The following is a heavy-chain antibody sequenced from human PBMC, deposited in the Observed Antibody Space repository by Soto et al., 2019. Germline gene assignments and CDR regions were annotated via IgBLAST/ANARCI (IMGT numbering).Heavy chain of an antibody. V-gene: IGHV1-69*01. CDR2: IIPIFGTA. CDR1: GGTFSSYA. J-gene: IGHJ6*02. Sequence: QVPLVQSGAEVKKPGSSVKVSCKASGGTFSSYAISWVRQAPGQGLEWMGGIIPIFGTANYAQKFQGRVTITADESTSTAYMELSSLRSEDTAVYYCARDRRLQSPRLYYYYGMDVWGQGTTVTVSS. CDR3: ARDRRLQSPRLYYYYGMDV. D-gene: IGHD6-25*01.